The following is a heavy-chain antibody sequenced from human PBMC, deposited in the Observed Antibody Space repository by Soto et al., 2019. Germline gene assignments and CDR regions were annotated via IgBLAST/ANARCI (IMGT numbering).Heavy chain of an antibody. D-gene: IGHD6-6*01. V-gene: IGHV1-69*06. J-gene: IGHJ6*02. CDR2: IIPIFGTA. Sequence: VASVKVSCKASGYTFTSYGISWVRQAPGQGLEWMGGIIPIFGTANYAQKFQGRVTITADKSTSTAYMELSSLRSEDTAVYYCARDYRSSRRYYGMDVWGQGTTVTVSS. CDR1: GYTFTSYG. CDR3: ARDYRSSRRYYGMDV.